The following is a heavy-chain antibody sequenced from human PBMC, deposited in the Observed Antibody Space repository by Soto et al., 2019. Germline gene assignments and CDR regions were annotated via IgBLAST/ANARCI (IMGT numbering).Heavy chain of an antibody. CDR3: ARHGRAGYGNFDY. D-gene: IGHD1-1*01. CDR1: GGSISSGDYY. CDR2: IYYSGST. V-gene: IGHV4-30-4*01. Sequence: PSETPSLTCTVSGGSISSGDYYWSWIRQPPGKGLEWIGYIYYSGSTYYNPSLKSRVTISVDTSKNQFSLQLSSVTAADTAVYYCARHGRAGYGNFDYWGQGTLVTVSS. J-gene: IGHJ4*02.